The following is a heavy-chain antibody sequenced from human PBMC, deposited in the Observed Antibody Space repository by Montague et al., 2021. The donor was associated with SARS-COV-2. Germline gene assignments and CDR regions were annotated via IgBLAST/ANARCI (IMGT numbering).Heavy chain of an antibody. CDR1: GGSISNYY. V-gene: IGHV4-4*07. Sequence: SETLSLTCTVSGGSISNYYWSWIRQPAGKGLEWIGRIYSSGSTNXXPSLKSRISMSVDTSKNQLSLELSSVTAADTAIYYCARDYSHCSGGSCVFDYWGQGTLVTVSS. D-gene: IGHD2-15*01. J-gene: IGHJ4*02. CDR3: ARDYSHCSGGSCVFDY. CDR2: IYSSGST.